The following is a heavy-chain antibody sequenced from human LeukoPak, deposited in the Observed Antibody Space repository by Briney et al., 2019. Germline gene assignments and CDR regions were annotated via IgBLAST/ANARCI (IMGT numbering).Heavy chain of an antibody. V-gene: IGHV3-74*01. CDR2: INSDGTIT. CDR3: ARAGYYDSSGYSPGDYFDY. J-gene: IGHJ4*02. Sequence: GGSLRLSCVASGFTFSSYWTHWVRQVPGKGLVWVSRINSDGTITGYADSVKGRFTISRDNAKNTQYLQMNSLRAEDTAVYYCARAGYYDSSGYSPGDYFDYWGQGTLVTVSS. CDR1: GFTFSSYW. D-gene: IGHD3-22*01.